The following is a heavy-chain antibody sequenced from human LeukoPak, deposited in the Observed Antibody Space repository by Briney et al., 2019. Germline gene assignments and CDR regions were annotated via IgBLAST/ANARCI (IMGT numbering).Heavy chain of an antibody. V-gene: IGHV4-34*01. J-gene: IGHJ5*02. D-gene: IGHD2-2*01. CDR3: ARGSPAAITGGFDP. Sequence: SETLSLTCAVYGGSFSGYYWSWIRQPPGKGLEWIGEINHSGSTNYNPSLKSRVTISVDTSKNQFSLKLSSVTAADTAVYYCARGSPAAITGGFDPWGQGTLVTVSS. CDR2: INHSGST. CDR1: GGSFSGYY.